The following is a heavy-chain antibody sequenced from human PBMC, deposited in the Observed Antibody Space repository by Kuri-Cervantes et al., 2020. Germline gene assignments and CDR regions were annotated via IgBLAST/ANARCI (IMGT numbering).Heavy chain of an antibody. Sequence: SETLSLTCAVYGGSFSGYYWSWIRQPPGKGLEWIGRIYTSGSTNYNPSLKSRVTMSVDTSKNQFSLKLSSVTAADTAVYYCARPDGYNYYAFDIWGQGTMVTVSS. CDR3: ARPDGYNYYAFDI. CDR2: IYTSGST. V-gene: IGHV4-59*10. J-gene: IGHJ3*02. D-gene: IGHD5-24*01. CDR1: GGSFSGYY.